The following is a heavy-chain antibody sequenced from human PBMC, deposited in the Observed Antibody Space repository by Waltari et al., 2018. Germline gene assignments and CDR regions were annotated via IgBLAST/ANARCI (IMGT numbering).Heavy chain of an antibody. CDR1: GGSISSSSYY. Sequence: QLQLQESGPGLVKPSETLSLTCTVSGGSISSSSYYWGCIRQPPGKGLEWIGSIYYSGSTYYNPSLKSRVTISVDTSKNQFSLKLSSVTAADTAVYYCARTVHDYGDYLIDYWGQGTLVTVSS. CDR3: ARTVHDYGDYLIDY. CDR2: IYYSGST. V-gene: IGHV4-39*07. J-gene: IGHJ4*02. D-gene: IGHD4-17*01.